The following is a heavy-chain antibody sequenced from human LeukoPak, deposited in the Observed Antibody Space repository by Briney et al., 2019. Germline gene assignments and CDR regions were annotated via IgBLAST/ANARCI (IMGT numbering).Heavy chain of an antibody. D-gene: IGHD2/OR15-2a*01. J-gene: IGHJ4*02. CDR3: ASGYYFHDY. Sequence: GGSLRLSCAASGFTFSSYWMSWVRQAPGKGLEWVANINQDGSAENYVDSVKGRFTISRDNAKNSLYLQMNSLRAEDTAVYYCASGYYFHDYWGQGTLVTVSS. CDR2: INQDGSAE. V-gene: IGHV3-7*01. CDR1: GFTFSSYW.